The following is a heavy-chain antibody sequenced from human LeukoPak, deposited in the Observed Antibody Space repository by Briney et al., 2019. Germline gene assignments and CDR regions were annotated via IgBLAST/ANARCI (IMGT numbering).Heavy chain of an antibody. CDR1: GGTFSSYA. CDR2: ITGSGDNT. CDR3: AKDPTPYVGASAD. V-gene: IGHV3-23*01. J-gene: IGHJ4*02. D-gene: IGHD1-26*01. Sequence: SCKASGGTFSSYAMSWVRQAPGKGLEWVSTITGSGDNTYYTDSVKGRFTFSRDNSKSTLYLQMNSLRAEDTAVYYCAKDPTPYVGASADWGQGTLVTVSS.